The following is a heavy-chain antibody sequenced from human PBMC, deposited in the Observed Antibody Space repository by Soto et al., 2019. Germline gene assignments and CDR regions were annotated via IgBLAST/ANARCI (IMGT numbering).Heavy chain of an antibody. J-gene: IGHJ4*02. CDR3: ANGFISGVYCANGICYHFDY. CDR2: MSYDGNNK. CDR1: GFTFSSYG. Sequence: ESGGGVVQPGGSLTLSCAASGFTFSSYGMHWVRQAPGKGLEWVAVMSYDGNNKYYADSVKGRFTVSRDNSRNTQFLQMNSLRVEDTAVYYCANGFISGVYCANGICYHFDYWGQGTQVTVSS. V-gene: IGHV3-30*18. D-gene: IGHD2-8*01.